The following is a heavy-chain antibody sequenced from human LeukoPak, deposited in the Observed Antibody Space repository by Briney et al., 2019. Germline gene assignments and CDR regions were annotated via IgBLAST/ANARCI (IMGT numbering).Heavy chain of an antibody. V-gene: IGHV4-59*08. Sequence: SETLSLTCTVSGGSISSYYWSWIRQPPGKGLEWVGYIYYSGSTKYNPSLKSRVTISVDTSKNQFSLKLSSVTAADTAVYYCARSEYYDFWSGYLGHFDYWGQGTLVTVSS. CDR2: IYYSGST. CDR3: ARSEYYDFWSGYLGHFDY. D-gene: IGHD3-3*01. CDR1: GGSISSYY. J-gene: IGHJ4*02.